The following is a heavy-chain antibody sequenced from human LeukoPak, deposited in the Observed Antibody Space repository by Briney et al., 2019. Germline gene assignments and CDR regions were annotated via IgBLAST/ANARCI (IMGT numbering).Heavy chain of an antibody. CDR1: GFTFSRYW. CDR2: INSDGTTT. Sequence: PGGSLRLSCAASGFTFSRYWMHWVRQGPGRGLVWVSRINSDGTTTNYADSVKGRFTISRDNAKNTLSLQMNSLRAEDTAVYYCMFGEINDFFNYWGQRTLVTVSS. CDR3: MFGEINDFFNY. D-gene: IGHD3-3*01. J-gene: IGHJ4*02. V-gene: IGHV3-74*01.